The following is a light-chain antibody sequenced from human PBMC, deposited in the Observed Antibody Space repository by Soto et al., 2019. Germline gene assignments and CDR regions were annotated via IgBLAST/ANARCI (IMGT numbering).Light chain of an antibody. Sequence: DIQMTPSPSSLSASVGDRVTITCRASQSITYWLAWYQQKPGRAPKLLIYDVFNLQSGVPSRFSGSGSGTEFTLTISSLQPDDSATYYCQQYHSFSFTFGQGTKVDIK. CDR1: QSITYW. J-gene: IGKJ2*01. V-gene: IGKV1-5*01. CDR2: DVF. CDR3: QQYHSFSFT.